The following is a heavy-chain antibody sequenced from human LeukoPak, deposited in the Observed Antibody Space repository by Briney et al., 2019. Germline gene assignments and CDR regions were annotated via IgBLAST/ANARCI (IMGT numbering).Heavy chain of an antibody. J-gene: IGHJ4*02. D-gene: IGHD6-13*01. Sequence: SGGSLRLSCAASGLTFSSYAMHWVRQAPGKGLEWVAVISYDGTNKYYADSVKGRFTISRDNSKNTLYLQMNSLRAEDTAVYYCATSPRYKQQLGYFDYWGQGTLVTVSS. CDR3: ATSPRYKQQLGYFDY. CDR1: GLTFSSYA. CDR2: ISYDGTNK. V-gene: IGHV3-30-3*01.